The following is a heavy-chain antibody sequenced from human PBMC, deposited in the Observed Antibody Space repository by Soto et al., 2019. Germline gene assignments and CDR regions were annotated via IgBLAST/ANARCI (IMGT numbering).Heavy chain of an antibody. V-gene: IGHV3-7*04. D-gene: IGHD3-10*01. Sequence: GGSLRLSCAASGFTFSSYWMSWVRQAPGKGLEWVANIKQDGSEKYYVDSVKGRFTISRDNAKNSLYLQMNSLRAEDTAVYYCAREGVRGVMSYYGMDVWGQGTTVTVSS. CDR3: AREGVRGVMSYYGMDV. CDR1: GFTFSSYW. J-gene: IGHJ6*02. CDR2: IKQDGSEK.